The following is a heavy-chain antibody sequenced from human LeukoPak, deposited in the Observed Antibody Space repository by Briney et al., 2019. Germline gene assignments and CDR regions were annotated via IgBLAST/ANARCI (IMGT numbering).Heavy chain of an antibody. D-gene: IGHD6-25*01. Sequence: PGGSLRLSCAASGSTLSSHTMNWVRQAPGKGLEWVSYISSSSSVIYYADSVKGRFTISRDNAKNSMYLQMNSLTAEVTAVYFCARDAALLPGKYYYYMDVWGKGTTVIVSS. CDR1: GSTLSSHT. CDR3: ARDAALLPGKYYYYMDV. J-gene: IGHJ6*03. CDR2: ISSSSSVI. V-gene: IGHV3-48*04.